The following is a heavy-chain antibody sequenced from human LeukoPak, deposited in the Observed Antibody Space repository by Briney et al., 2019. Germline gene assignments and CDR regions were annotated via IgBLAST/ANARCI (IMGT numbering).Heavy chain of an antibody. V-gene: IGHV4-59*01. J-gene: IGHJ4*02. CDR3: ARGEVGDGYNYSY. D-gene: IGHD5-24*01. CDR2: IYYSGST. CDR1: GGSISSYY. Sequence: KPSETLSLTCTVSGGSISSYYWSWIRQPPGKGLEWIGYIYYSGSTNYNPSLKSRVTISVDTSKNQFSLKLSSVTAADTAVYYCARGEVGDGYNYSYWGQGTLVTVSS.